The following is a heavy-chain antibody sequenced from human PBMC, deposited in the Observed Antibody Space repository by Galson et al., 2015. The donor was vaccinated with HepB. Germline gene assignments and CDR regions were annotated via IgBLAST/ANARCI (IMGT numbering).Heavy chain of an antibody. J-gene: IGHJ4*02. D-gene: IGHD3-3*01. CDR1: GYTFTSYG. CDR3: ARDFYDFWSGYYTTDY. V-gene: IGHV1-18*01. Sequence: QSGAEVKKPGASVKVSCKASGYTFTSYGISWVRQAPGQGLEWMGWISAYNGNTNYAQKLQGRVTMTTDTSTSTAYMELRSLRSDDTAVYYCARDFYDFWSGYYTTDYWGQGTLVTVSS. CDR2: ISAYNGNT.